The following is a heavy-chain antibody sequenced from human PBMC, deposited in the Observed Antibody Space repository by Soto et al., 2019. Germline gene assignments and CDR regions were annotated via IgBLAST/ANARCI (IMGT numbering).Heavy chain of an antibody. J-gene: IGHJ3*02. CDR2: INHSGST. CDR3: ARDERSAFDI. V-gene: IGHV4-34*01. D-gene: IGHD1-1*01. Sequence: PSDTLALTFAVYGWSFSGYYWSWIRQPPGKGLEWIGEINHSGSTNYNPSLKSRVTISVDTSKNQFSLKLSSVTAADTAVYYCARDERSAFDIWGQGTMVTVSS. CDR1: GWSFSGYY.